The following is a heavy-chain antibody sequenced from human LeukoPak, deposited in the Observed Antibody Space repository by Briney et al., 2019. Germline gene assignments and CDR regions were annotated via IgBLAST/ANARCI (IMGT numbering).Heavy chain of an antibody. J-gene: IGHJ3*02. CDR3: ARGFVGLEGAFDI. Sequence: SGGSLRLSCAASGFTFSSYWMSWVRQAPGKGLEWVANIKQDGSEKYYVDSVKGRFTISRDNAKNSLYLQMNSLRAEDTASYHCARGFVGLEGAFDIWGQGTMVTVSS. V-gene: IGHV3-7*03. CDR2: IKQDGSEK. CDR1: GFTFSSYW. D-gene: IGHD3-10*01.